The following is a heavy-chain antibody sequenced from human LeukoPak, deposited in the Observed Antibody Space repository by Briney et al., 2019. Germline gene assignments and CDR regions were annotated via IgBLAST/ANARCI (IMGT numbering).Heavy chain of an antibody. J-gene: IGHJ4*02. V-gene: IGHV3-53*01. Sequence: GGSLRLSCAASGFTVITNDMTWVRQAPGKGLEWVSVLYSDGNTKYADSVQGRFTISKDNSKNTLYLEMNSLSPDDTAVYYCARGVEPLAANTLAYWGQGTLVTVSS. CDR2: LYSDGNT. CDR1: GFTVITND. CDR3: ARGVEPLAANTLAY. D-gene: IGHD1-14*01.